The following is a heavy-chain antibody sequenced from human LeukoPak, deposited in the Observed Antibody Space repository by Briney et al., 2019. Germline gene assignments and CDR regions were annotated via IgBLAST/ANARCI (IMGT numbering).Heavy chain of an antibody. CDR2: INHSGST. J-gene: IGHJ6*03. CDR3: ARGHYDFWSGYYTGLSENYMDV. Sequence: PSETLSLTXAVYGGSFSGYYWSWIRQSPGKGLEWLGEINHSGSTNYNPSLKSRVTISVDTSKNQFSLKLSSVTAADTAVYYCARGHYDFWSGYYTGLSENYMDVWGKGTTVTVSS. V-gene: IGHV4-34*01. CDR1: GGSFSGYY. D-gene: IGHD3-3*01.